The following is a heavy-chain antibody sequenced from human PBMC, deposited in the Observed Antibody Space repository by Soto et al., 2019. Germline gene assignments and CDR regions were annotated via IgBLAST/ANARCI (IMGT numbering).Heavy chain of an antibody. CDR3: TRHPRANCGGDCYSAFDI. J-gene: IGHJ3*02. Sequence: GGSLRLSCAASGFTFSGSAMHWVRQASGKGLEWVGRIRSKANSYATAYAASVKGRFTISRDDSKNTAYLQMNSLKTEDTAVYYCTRHPRANCGGDCYSAFDIWGQGTMVTVSS. CDR1: GFTFSGSA. D-gene: IGHD2-21*02. CDR2: IRSKANSYAT. V-gene: IGHV3-73*01.